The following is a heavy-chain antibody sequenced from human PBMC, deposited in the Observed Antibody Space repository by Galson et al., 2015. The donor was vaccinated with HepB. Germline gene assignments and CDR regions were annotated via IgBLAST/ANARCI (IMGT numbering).Heavy chain of an antibody. CDR2: LDPADSYT. V-gene: IGHV5-10-1*01. CDR1: GYSFSNYW. CDR3: ARHESLSNYRFDP. D-gene: IGHD4-11*01. Sequence: QSGAEVKKPGESLRISCKGSGYSFSNYWITWVRQMPGKGLEWMGTLDPADSYTNYSPSFQGHVTISTDRSISAAYLQWSSLKASDTAMYYCARHESLSNYRFDPWGQGTLVTVSS. J-gene: IGHJ5*02.